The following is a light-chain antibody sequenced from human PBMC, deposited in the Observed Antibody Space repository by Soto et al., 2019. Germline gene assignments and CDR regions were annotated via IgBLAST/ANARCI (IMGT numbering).Light chain of an antibody. V-gene: IGKV3-11*01. CDR2: DAS. CDR3: QQRLNWPPLT. J-gene: IGKJ4*01. CDR1: QSVSSY. Sequence: IVLTQSPATLSLSPGERATLSCRASQSVSSYLVWYQQKPGQAPRLLIYDASMRATGTPARFSGSGSGTDFTLTISSLEPEDFAVYFCQQRLNWPPLTFGGGTKVEIK.